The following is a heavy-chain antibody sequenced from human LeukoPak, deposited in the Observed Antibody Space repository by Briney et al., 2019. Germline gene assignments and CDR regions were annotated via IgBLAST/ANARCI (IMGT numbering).Heavy chain of an antibody. D-gene: IGHD5-24*01. CDR3: GRYDYNRYVAY. CDR2: ISYDGINK. CDR1: GFTFRTYG. Sequence: PGGSLRLSCAASGFTFRTYGMHWVRQAPGKGLEWVAVISYDGINKNYADSVKGRFTISRDNSKNTLYLQMNSLRADDTAVYYCGRYDYNRYVAYWGQGTLVAVSS. J-gene: IGHJ4*02. V-gene: IGHV3-30*03.